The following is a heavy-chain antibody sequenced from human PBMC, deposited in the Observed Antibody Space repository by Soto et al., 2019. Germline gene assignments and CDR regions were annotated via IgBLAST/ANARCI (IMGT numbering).Heavy chain of an antibody. CDR3: AKSAGSARWLAGAFDI. CDR2: ISGNGGSR. Sequence: EVQLLESGGGLVQPGGSLRLSCAASGFTSSSHAMSWVRQAPGERLEWVSTISGNGGSRYHADSVRGRFTISRDNSKNTLYLQMSGLRVEDTAVYYCAKSAGSARWLAGAFDIWGQGTKVTVSS. V-gene: IGHV3-23*01. J-gene: IGHJ3*02. CDR1: GFTSSSHA. D-gene: IGHD6-19*01.